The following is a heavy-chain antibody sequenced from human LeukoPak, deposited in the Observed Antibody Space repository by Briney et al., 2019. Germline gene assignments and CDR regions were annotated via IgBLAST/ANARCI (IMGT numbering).Heavy chain of an antibody. D-gene: IGHD2-2*01. J-gene: IGHJ6*03. V-gene: IGHV3-7*01. CDR1: GFTFSSYW. CDR3: AREVRCSSTSCYNAVYHYYYYMDV. Sequence: GGSLRLSCAASGFTFSSYWMSWVRQAPGKGLEWVANIKQDGSEKYYVDSVKGRFTISRDNAKNSLYLQMNSLRAEDTAVYYCAREVRCSSTSCYNAVYHYYYYMDVWGKGTTVTVSS. CDR2: IKQDGSEK.